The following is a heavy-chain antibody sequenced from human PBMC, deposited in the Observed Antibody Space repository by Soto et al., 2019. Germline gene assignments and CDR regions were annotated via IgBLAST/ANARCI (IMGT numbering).Heavy chain of an antibody. D-gene: IGHD3-10*01. J-gene: IGHJ4*02. Sequence: GGSLRLSCAASGFTFSSYGMHWVRQAPGKGLEWVAVIWYDGSNKYYADSVKGRFTISRDNSKNTLYLQMNSLRAEDTAVYYCAREAGRPSSSPYYYGSGSYFPLDYWGQGTLVTVSS. CDR3: AREAGRPSSSPYYYGSGSYFPLDY. V-gene: IGHV3-33*01. CDR2: IWYDGSNK. CDR1: GFTFSSYG.